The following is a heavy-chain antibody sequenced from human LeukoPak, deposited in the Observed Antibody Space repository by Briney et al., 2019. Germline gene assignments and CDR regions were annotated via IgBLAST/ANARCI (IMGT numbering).Heavy chain of an antibody. V-gene: IGHV4-59*08. J-gene: IGHJ4*02. D-gene: IGHD6-19*01. CDR1: GGSISSFY. CDR2: IYYSGSS. CDR3: ARHRGYSSGLFEY. Sequence: SETLSLTCTVSGGSISSFYWNWIRQPPGKGLEWLGYIYYSGSSNYNPSLKSRITISVDTSKNQFSLNPSSVTAADTAVYYCARHRGYSSGLFEYWGQGTLVTVSS.